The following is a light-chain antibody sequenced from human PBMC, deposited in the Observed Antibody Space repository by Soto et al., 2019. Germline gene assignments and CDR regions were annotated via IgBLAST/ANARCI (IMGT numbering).Light chain of an antibody. Sequence: QSVLTQPPSASATPGQRVTISCSGNSSNIGNNLVNWYQQLPGTAPKLLMHSNDQRPSGVPNRFSASKSGTSASLAISGLQSEDEADYYCAAWDDSLSGVLFGGGTKLTVL. CDR2: SND. CDR1: SSNIGNNL. CDR3: AAWDDSLSGVL. V-gene: IGLV1-44*01. J-gene: IGLJ2*01.